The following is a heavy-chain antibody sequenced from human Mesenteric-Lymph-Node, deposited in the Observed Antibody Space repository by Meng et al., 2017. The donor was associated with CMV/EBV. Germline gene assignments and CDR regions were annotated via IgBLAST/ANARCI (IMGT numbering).Heavy chain of an antibody. CDR3: AREAGYSNYGSYYYYYGMDV. Sequence: SETLSLTCTVSGGSISSGGYYWSWIRQHPGKGLEWIGYIYYSGSTYYNPSLKSRVTISVDTSKNQFSLKLSSVTAADTAVYYCAREAGYSNYGSYYYYYGMDVWGQGTTVTVSS. J-gene: IGHJ6*02. CDR2: IYYSGST. CDR1: GGSISSGGYY. D-gene: IGHD4-11*01. V-gene: IGHV4-31*03.